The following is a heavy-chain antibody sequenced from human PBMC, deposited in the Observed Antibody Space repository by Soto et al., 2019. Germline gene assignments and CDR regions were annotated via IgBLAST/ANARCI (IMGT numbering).Heavy chain of an antibody. CDR2: IIPIFGTA. CDR1: GGTFSSYA. V-gene: IGHV1-69*13. D-gene: IGHD6-6*01. CDR3: ARDREYSSPPRDYYGMDV. J-gene: IGHJ6*02. Sequence: SVKVSCKASGGTFSSYAISWVLQSPVQWLEWMGGIIPIFGTANYAQKFQGRVTITADESTSTAYMELSSLRSEDTAVYYCARDREYSSPPRDYYGMDVWGQGTTVTVSS.